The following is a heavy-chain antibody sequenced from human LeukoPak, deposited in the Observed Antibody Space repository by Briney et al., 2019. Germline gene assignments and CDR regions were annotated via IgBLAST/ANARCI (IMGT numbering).Heavy chain of an antibody. V-gene: IGHV4-30-2*01. Sequence: PSETLSLTCAASGGSISSGGYSWSWIRQPPGKGLEWIGYIYHSGSTYYNPSLKSRVTMSVDTSKDQFSLKLSSVTAADTAVYYCARESERSWNFDYWGQGTLVTVSS. CDR1: GGSISSGGYS. CDR2: IYHSGST. CDR3: ARESERSWNFDY. D-gene: IGHD3-10*01. J-gene: IGHJ4*02.